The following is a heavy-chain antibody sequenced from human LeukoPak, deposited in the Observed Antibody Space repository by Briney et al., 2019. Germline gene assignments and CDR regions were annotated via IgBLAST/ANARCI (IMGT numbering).Heavy chain of an antibody. CDR2: INPNSGGT. Sequence: ASVKVSCKASGYTFTGYYMHWVRQAPGQGLEWMGWINPNSGGTNYAQRFQGRVTMTRDTSISTAYMELSRLRSDDTAVYYCAREGSGGSYGMDVWGQGTTVTVSS. CDR1: GYTFTGYY. CDR3: AREGSGGSYGMDV. J-gene: IGHJ6*02. V-gene: IGHV1-2*02. D-gene: IGHD3-10*01.